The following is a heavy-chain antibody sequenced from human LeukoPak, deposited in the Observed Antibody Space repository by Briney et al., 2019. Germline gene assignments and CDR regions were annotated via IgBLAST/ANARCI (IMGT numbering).Heavy chain of an antibody. V-gene: IGHV5-51*01. CDR3: ARLGSRYNWNYIDY. J-gene: IGHJ4*02. CDR1: GYSFTSYW. Sequence: GESLKISCKGSGYSFTSYWIGWVRQMPGKGLEWMGIIYPGDSDTRYSPSFQGQVTLSADKSINTASLQWRSLKASDTAMYYCARLGSRYNWNYIDYWGQGTLVTVSS. D-gene: IGHD1-20*01. CDR2: IYPGDSDT.